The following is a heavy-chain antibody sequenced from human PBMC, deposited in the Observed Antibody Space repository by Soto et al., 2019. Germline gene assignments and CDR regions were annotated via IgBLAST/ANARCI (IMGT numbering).Heavy chain of an antibody. V-gene: IGHV3-23*01. J-gene: IGHJ4*02. Sequence: GGSLRLSCGASGFTFSGYAMSWVRQAPGKGLEWVSAISGSGGSTYYADSVKGRFTISRDNSKNTLYLQMNSLRAEDTAVYYCAKLRFLEWLLYGDYFDYWGQGTLVTVSS. CDR2: ISGSGGST. D-gene: IGHD3-3*01. CDR3: AKLRFLEWLLYGDYFDY. CDR1: GFTFSGYA.